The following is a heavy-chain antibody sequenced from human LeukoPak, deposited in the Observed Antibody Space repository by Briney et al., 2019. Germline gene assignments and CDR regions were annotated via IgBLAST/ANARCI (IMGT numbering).Heavy chain of an antibody. V-gene: IGHV3-23*01. D-gene: IGHD1-1*01. CDR2: ITGGHGAT. CDR1: GFNFNTYT. J-gene: IGHJ4*02. Sequence: LSGGSLRLSCSASGFNFNTYTLTWVRQTPGKRPEWLSAITGGHGATYYADSVRGRFTITRDNSRNTFYLDMGGLRAEDTAVYYCARDRSTDAISEYWGQGTLVAVSS. CDR3: ARDRSTDAISEY.